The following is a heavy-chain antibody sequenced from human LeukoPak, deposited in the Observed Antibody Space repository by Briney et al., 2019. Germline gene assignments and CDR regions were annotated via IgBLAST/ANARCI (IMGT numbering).Heavy chain of an antibody. CDR2: ITSKSNYI. Sequence: GGSLRLSCAASGFTFSSYSMSWVRQAPGKGLEWVSSITSKSNYIYYADSLKGRFTISRDNAKNSAYLQMDTLRAEDTAVYYCARTVEMATIGFDYWGQGTLVTVSS. D-gene: IGHD5-24*01. J-gene: IGHJ4*02. CDR1: GFTFSSYS. V-gene: IGHV3-21*01. CDR3: ARTVEMATIGFDY.